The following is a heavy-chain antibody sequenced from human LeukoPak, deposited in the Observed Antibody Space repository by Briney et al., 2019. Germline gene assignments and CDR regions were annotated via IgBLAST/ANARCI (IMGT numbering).Heavy chain of an antibody. Sequence: PSETLSLTCTVSGGSISSSSYYWGWIRQPPGKGLEWIGSIYYSGSTYYNPSLKSRVTISVDTSKNQFSLKLSSVTAADTAVYYCARGYGSGWHDPLFDYWGQGTPVTVSS. CDR2: IYYSGST. CDR1: GGSISSSSYY. D-gene: IGHD6-19*01. CDR3: ARGYGSGWHDPLFDY. V-gene: IGHV4-39*01. J-gene: IGHJ4*02.